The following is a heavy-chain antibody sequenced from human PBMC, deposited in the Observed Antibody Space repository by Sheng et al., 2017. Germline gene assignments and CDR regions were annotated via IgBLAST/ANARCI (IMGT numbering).Heavy chain of an antibody. CDR2: INPNSGGT. V-gene: IGHV1-2*06. CDR1: GYTFTGYY. D-gene: IGHD2-15*01. J-gene: IGHJ5*02. CDR3: ASSPGRYCSGGSCTSDDWFDP. Sequence: QVQLVQSGAEMKKPEASVKVSCKASGYTFTGYYMHWVRQAPGQGLEWMGRINPNSGGTNYAQKFQGRVTMTRDTSISTAYMELSRLRSDDTAVYYCASSPGRYCSGGSCTSDDWFDPLGPGNPGHRLL.